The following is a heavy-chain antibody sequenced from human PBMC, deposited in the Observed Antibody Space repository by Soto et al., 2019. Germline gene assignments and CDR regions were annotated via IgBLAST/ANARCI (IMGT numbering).Heavy chain of an antibody. CDR3: ARSVVVPTQPRGFDP. Sequence: QVQLMQSGAEVKKPGASVKVSCKTSGYTFTTYNVNWVRQVPGQGLEWMGMITPQNGNTIYAQKFQGRVTMTTDTSTSTAYMELRTLRSDDTAVYYCARSVVVPTQPRGFDPWGQGTLITVSS. D-gene: IGHD1-1*01. CDR2: ITPQNGNT. CDR1: GYTFTTYN. V-gene: IGHV1-18*01. J-gene: IGHJ5*02.